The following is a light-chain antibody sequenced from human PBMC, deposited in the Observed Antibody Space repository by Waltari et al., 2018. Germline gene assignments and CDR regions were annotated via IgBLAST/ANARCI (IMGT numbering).Light chain of an antibody. CDR2: DVQ. Sequence: QSLLTQPASVSGSPGQSITLSCTGTSPHVGASASVSWFQQPPAKVPKLIIFDVQQRPAGVSDRFTGSKSGNTASLTISGLQAEDEADYYCSSYTTSNTLLFGGGTKLTVL. V-gene: IGLV2-14*03. CDR3: SSYTTSNTLL. CDR1: SPHVGASAS. J-gene: IGLJ2*01.